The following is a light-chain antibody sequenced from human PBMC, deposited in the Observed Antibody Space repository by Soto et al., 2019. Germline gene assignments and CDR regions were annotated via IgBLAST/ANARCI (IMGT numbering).Light chain of an antibody. CDR3: CSYAGSDPMI. V-gene: IGLV2-23*01. CDR2: EGT. Sequence: QSALTQPASVSGSPGQSITISCTGTSSNVGSYDLVSWYQQHPGEAPKLMIYEGTKRPSGVSNRFSGSKSANTASLIISGLQPEDAADYYCCSYAGSDPMIFGGGTKVTVL. J-gene: IGLJ2*01. CDR1: SSNVGSYDL.